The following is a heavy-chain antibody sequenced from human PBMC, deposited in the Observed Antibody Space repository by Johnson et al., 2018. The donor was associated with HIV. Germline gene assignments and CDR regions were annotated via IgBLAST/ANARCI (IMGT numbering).Heavy chain of an antibody. Sequence: VQLVESGGGLIQPGGSLRLSCAATGFTVSSNYMSWVRQAPGKGLEWVSLIYSDGSSTSYADSVKGRFTISRDNSKNTLYLQMNNLRVEDTAVYYCAKDRGYIVIDAFDMWGRGTLVTVSS. CDR3: AKDRGYIVIDAFDM. J-gene: IGHJ3*02. V-gene: IGHV3-53*01. CDR2: IYSDGSST. D-gene: IGHD5/OR15-5a*01. CDR1: GFTVSSNY.